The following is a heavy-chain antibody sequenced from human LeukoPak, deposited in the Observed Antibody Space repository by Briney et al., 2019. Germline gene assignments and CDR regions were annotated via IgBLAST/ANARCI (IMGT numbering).Heavy chain of an antibody. Sequence: SETLSLTCAVYGGSFSGYYWSWIRQAPGKGLEWIGEINHSGSTNYNPSLKSRVSISWDTSKNPFSLKLSSVTAADTAVYYCASVEKGYCSGGSCYPIWGQGTMVTVSS. J-gene: IGHJ3*02. CDR3: ASVEKGYCSGGSCYPI. V-gene: IGHV4-34*01. CDR2: INHSGST. CDR1: GGSFSGYY. D-gene: IGHD2-15*01.